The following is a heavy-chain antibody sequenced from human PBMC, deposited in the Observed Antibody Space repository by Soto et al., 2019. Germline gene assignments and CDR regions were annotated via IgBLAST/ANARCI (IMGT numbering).Heavy chain of an antibody. Sequence: SVKVSCKASGGTFSSYAISWVRQAPGQGLEWMGGIIPIFGTANYAQKFQGRVTITADESTSTAYMELSSLRSEDTAVYYCARDHHCTNGVCYPRSDYWGQGTLVTVSS. V-gene: IGHV1-69*13. CDR3: ARDHHCTNGVCYPRSDY. J-gene: IGHJ4*02. CDR1: GGTFSSYA. D-gene: IGHD2-8*01. CDR2: IIPIFGTA.